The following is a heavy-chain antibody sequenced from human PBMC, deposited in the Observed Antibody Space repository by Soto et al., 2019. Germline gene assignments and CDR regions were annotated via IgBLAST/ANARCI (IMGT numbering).Heavy chain of an antibody. D-gene: IGHD3-10*01. Sequence: QVQLQESGPGLVKPSQTLYLTCTVCGDSITSGGYYWTWIRQYPGKGLEYIGCIYYSGVTYYNPSLKSRVTISVDTSTNQFSLKLSSVTAADTAMYYCARDLRGRGSGRFDPWGQATLVTVSS. J-gene: IGHJ5*02. V-gene: IGHV4-31*03. CDR2: IYYSGVT. CDR3: ARDLRGRGSGRFDP. CDR1: GDSITSGGYY.